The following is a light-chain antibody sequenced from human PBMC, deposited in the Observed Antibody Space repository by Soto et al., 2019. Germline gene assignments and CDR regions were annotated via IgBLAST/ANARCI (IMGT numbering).Light chain of an antibody. CDR3: SSYTSSSTLV. J-gene: IGLJ2*01. V-gene: IGLV2-14*01. CDR2: DVS. CDR1: SSDVGTYNY. Sequence: ALTQPASVSGSPGQSITISCTGTSSDVGTYNYISWYQQHAGKVPKLIIYDVSKRPSGVSDRFSGSKSGNTASLTISGLQAEDEADYYCSSYTSSSTLVFGGGTKLTVL.